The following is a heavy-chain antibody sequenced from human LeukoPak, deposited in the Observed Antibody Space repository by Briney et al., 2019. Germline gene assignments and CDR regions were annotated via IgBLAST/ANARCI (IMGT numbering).Heavy chain of an antibody. D-gene: IGHD1/OR15-1a*01. V-gene: IGHV4-59*01. CDR1: GGSISSYY. J-gene: IGHJ3*02. Sequence: SETLSLTCTVSGGSISSYYWSWIWQPPGKGLEWIGYIYYSGSTNYNPSLKSRVTISVDTSKNQFSLKLSSVTAADTAVYYCARGLESFTAGELEHGGNAFDIWGQGTMVTVSS. CDR3: ARGLESFTAGELEHGGNAFDI. CDR2: IYYSGST.